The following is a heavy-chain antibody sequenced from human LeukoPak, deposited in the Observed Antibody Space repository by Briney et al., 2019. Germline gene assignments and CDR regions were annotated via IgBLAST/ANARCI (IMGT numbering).Heavy chain of an antibody. CDR2: IIPIFGTA. V-gene: IGHV1-69*05. CDR3: ARVYNDAFDI. J-gene: IGHJ3*02. CDR1: GGTFSSYA. Sequence: SVKVSCKASGGTFSSYAISWVRQAPGQGLEWMGGIIPIFGTANYAQRFQGRVTITTDESTSTAYMELSSLRSEDTAVYYCARVYNDAFDIWGQGTMVTVSS. D-gene: IGHD1-1*01.